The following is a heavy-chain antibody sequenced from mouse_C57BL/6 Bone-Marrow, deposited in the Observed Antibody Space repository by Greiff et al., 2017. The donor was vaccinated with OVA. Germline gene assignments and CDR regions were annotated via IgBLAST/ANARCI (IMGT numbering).Heavy chain of an antibody. D-gene: IGHD1-1*01. CDR2: IYPGSGST. Sequence: QVHVKQPGAELVKPGASVKMSCKASGYTFTSYWITWVKQRPGQGLEWIGDIYPGSGSTNYNEKFKSKATLTVDTSSSTAYMQLSSLTSEDSAVYYCARHPDYYGSSYGFDYWGQGTTLTVSS. J-gene: IGHJ2*01. V-gene: IGHV1-55*01. CDR1: GYTFTSYW. CDR3: ARHPDYYGSSYGFDY.